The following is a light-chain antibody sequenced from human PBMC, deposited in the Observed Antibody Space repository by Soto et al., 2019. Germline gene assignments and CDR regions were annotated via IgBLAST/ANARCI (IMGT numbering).Light chain of an antibody. J-gene: IGKJ3*01. V-gene: IGKV2D-26*03. CDR1: QSLLQSDGYTY. CDR2: EVS. CDR3: HHYDNSPPFP. Sequence: EIVMTQTPLSLSITPGEQASMSCSSSQSLLQSDGYTYLYWFLQKARPVSTLLIYEVSNRFSGVPDRFSGSGSGTDFTLTINRLEPEDFAVYYCHHYDNSPPFPFGPGTKVDIK.